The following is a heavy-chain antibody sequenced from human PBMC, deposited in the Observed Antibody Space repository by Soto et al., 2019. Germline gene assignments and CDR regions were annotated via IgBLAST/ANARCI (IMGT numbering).Heavy chain of an antibody. CDR2: IKQDGSEK. CDR3: ARRGKYDFWSAHAFDI. CDR1: GFTFSSYW. Sequence: GRSLRLSCAASGFTFSSYWMSWVRQAPGKGLEWVANIKQDGSEKYYVDSVKGRFTISRDNAKNSLYLQMNSLRAEDTAVYYCARRGKYDFWSAHAFDIWGQGTMVTVSS. J-gene: IGHJ3*02. D-gene: IGHD3-3*01. V-gene: IGHV3-7*01.